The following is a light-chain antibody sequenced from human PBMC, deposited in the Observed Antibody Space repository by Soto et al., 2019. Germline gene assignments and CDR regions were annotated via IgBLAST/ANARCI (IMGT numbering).Light chain of an antibody. J-gene: IGKJ1*01. CDR3: QQSYSSPPWT. CDR1: QSISTY. Sequence: DIQMTQSPSSLSASVGARVTISCRASQSISTYLNWYQQKPGTAPRLLIYRASSVKSGVPPRFSGSGSGRDFTLTISSLRPEDTATYFCQQSYSSPPWTFGQGTKVEVK. V-gene: IGKV1-39*01. CDR2: RAS.